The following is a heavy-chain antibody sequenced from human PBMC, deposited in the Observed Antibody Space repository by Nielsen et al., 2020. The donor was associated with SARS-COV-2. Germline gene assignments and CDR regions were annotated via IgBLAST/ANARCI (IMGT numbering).Heavy chain of an antibody. CDR1: GFTFSSYG. D-gene: IGHD6-19*01. CDR3: AREPEAGTNYMDV. Sequence: GESLKISCAASGFTFSSYGMHWVRQAPGKGLEWVAVIWYDGSNKYYADSVKGRFTISRDNSKNTLYLQMNSLRAEDTAVYYCAREPEAGTNYMDVWGKGTTVTVSS. CDR2: IWYDGSNK. J-gene: IGHJ6*03. V-gene: IGHV3-33*01.